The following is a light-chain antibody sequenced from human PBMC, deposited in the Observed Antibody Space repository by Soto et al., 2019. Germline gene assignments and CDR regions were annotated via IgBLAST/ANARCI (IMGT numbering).Light chain of an antibody. Sequence: LTQPASVSGSPGQSITISCTGTSSDVGGYNYVSWYQQYPGKAPKLMIYDVDTRPSGVSNRFSGSKSGNTASLTISGLQADDEADYYCSSYTNSNTLVFGSGTKLTVL. CDR1: SSDVGGYNY. V-gene: IGLV2-14*01. CDR2: DVD. J-gene: IGLJ1*01. CDR3: SSYTNSNTLV.